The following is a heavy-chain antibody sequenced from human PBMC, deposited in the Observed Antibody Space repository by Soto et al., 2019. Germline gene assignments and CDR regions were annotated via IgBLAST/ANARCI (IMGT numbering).Heavy chain of an antibody. CDR1: GFTFSSYA. CDR2: ISYDGSNK. CDR3: ARPIGLQLWYYFDY. Sequence: PGGSLRLSCAASGFTFSSYAMHWVRQAPGKGLEWVAVISYDGSNKYYADSVKGRFTISRDNSKNTLYLQMNSLRAEDTAVYYCARPIGLQLWYYFDYWGQGTLVTVSS. D-gene: IGHD5-18*01. J-gene: IGHJ4*02. V-gene: IGHV3-30-3*01.